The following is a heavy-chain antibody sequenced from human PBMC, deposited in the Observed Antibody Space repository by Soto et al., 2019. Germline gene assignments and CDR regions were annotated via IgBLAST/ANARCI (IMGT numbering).Heavy chain of an antibody. CDR3: ARGGGVGVAGSAAFDM. CDR2: INPATGAA. J-gene: IGHJ3*02. Sequence: QLHLVQSGAVVKKPGASVTVSCSASGYPVTAYYMHWVRQAPGRGLEWMGGINPATGAAKYTQTFQGRVTMTRDTSTSTVFMELRGVTSEDTAVFYCARGGGVGVAGSAAFDMWGQGTLVTVSS. V-gene: IGHV1-2*02. CDR1: GYPVTAYY. D-gene: IGHD3-3*01.